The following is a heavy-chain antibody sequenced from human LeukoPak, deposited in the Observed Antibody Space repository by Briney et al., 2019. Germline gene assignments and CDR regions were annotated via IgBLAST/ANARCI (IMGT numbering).Heavy chain of an antibody. D-gene: IGHD3-10*01. V-gene: IGHV4-31*03. Sequence: PSETLSLTCTVSGGSISSGGYYWSWIRQHPGKGLEWIGYIYYSGSTYYNPSLKSRVTISVDTSKNQFSLKLSSVTAADTALYYCARGLSITMVRGAPPNGWFDPWGQGTLVTVSS. CDR3: ARGLSITMVRGAPPNGWFDP. CDR2: IYYSGST. CDR1: GGSISSGGYY. J-gene: IGHJ5*02.